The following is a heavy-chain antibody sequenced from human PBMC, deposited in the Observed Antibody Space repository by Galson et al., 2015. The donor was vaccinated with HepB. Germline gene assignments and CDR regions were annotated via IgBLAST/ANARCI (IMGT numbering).Heavy chain of an antibody. V-gene: IGHV7-4-1*02. D-gene: IGHD6-13*01. CDR3: ARLTIDGGDQQLVEEDFDY. CDR1: GYTVTAYS. Sequence: SVKVSCKASGYTVTAYSINWVRQAPGQGLEWMGWINTNTGNPAYAQGFTGRFVFSFDTSVSTAYLQISSLKAEDTAMYYCARLTIDGGDQQLVEEDFDYWGQGTLVTVSS. J-gene: IGHJ4*02. CDR2: INTNTGNP.